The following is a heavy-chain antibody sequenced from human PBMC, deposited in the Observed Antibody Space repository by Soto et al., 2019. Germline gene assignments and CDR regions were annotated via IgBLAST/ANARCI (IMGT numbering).Heavy chain of an antibody. CDR1: GYTFTSYA. CDR2: INAGNGNT. J-gene: IGHJ5*02. D-gene: IGHD2-15*01. Sequence: GASVKVSCKASGYTFTSYAMHWVRQAPGQRLEWMGWINAGNGNTKYSQKFQGRVTITRATSASTAYMELSSLRSEDTAVYYCARAPLLCCGGSGYGQGWFDPWGQGTLVTVSS. V-gene: IGHV1-3*01. CDR3: ARAPLLCCGGSGYGQGWFDP.